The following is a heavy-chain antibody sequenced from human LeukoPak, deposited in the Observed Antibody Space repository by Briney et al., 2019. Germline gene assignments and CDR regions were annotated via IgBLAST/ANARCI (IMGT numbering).Heavy chain of an antibody. J-gene: IGHJ4*02. CDR3: ARGQFWSGYSI. CDR1: GGSFSGYY. V-gene: IGHV4-34*01. D-gene: IGHD3-3*02. CDR2: INHRRST. Sequence: SETLSLTCAVYGGSFSGYYWSWIRQPPGKGLEWIGEINHRRSTNYNPSLKSRVTMSVDTSKNQFSLNLSSVTAAVTAVYYCARGQFWSGYSIWGQGTLVTVSS.